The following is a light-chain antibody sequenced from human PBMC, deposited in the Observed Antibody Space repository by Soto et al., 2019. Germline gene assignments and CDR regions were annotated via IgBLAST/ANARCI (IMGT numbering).Light chain of an antibody. V-gene: IGKV1-5*03. CDR1: QSISSW. J-gene: IGKJ1*01. CDR3: PQYNSYSK. Sequence: DIQMTQSPSTLSASVGDRVTITCRASQSISSWLAWYQQKPGKAPKILIYKASSLESGVPSRFSGSGSGKEFTLTISSLQPDDFETYYCPQYNSYSKFGQGTKVEIK. CDR2: KAS.